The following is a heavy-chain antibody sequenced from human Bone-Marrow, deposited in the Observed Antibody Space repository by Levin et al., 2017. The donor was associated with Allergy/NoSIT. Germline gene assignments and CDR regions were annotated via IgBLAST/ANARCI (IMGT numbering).Heavy chain of an antibody. CDR2: IYHSGNA. D-gene: IGHD2-15*01. V-gene: IGHV4-59*08. Sequence: GSLRLSCTVSGDSVTNHVWWSWIRQPPGKGLEWIAYIYHSGNANYNPSLRGRATMSIDTSRNQFSLNLRSVTAADTAVYYCVRLEGATKDAFDYWGLGTLVTVSS. CDR1: GDSVTNHV. J-gene: IGHJ4*02. CDR3: VRLEGATKDAFDY.